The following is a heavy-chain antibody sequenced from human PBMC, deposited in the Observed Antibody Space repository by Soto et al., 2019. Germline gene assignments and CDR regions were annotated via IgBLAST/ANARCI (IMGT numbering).Heavy chain of an antibody. V-gene: IGHV1-69*01. CDR2: IIPLFGTA. J-gene: IGHJ4*02. CDR1: GVTFSSET. CDR3: ATEFGDNPASAFDS. D-gene: IGHD2-21*01. Sequence: QVQLVQSGAEVKKPGSSVKVSCNASGVTFSSETISWVRQAPGQGLECVGAIIPLFGTANYAHKFQGRVTITPHESTRTLSIELSSLRSDETAVYYFATEFGDNPASAFDSWGQGTLVTVSS.